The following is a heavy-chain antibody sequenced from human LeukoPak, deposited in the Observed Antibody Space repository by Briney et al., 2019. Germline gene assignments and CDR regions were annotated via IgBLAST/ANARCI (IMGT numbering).Heavy chain of an antibody. CDR1: GGSISSYY. V-gene: IGHV4-59*08. CDR3: ARLASGVLGDPYYYDSTGYYYRGYFDS. J-gene: IGHJ4*02. D-gene: IGHD3-22*01. CDR2: IYDSGST. Sequence: PSETLSLTCTVSGGSISSYYWNWIRQSPGKGLEWIGYIYDSGSTKYNPSLKSRVAMSPDMSKNQFSLKLSSVTDADTAVYYCARLASGVLGDPYYYDSTGYYYRGYFDSWGQGTLVTVSS.